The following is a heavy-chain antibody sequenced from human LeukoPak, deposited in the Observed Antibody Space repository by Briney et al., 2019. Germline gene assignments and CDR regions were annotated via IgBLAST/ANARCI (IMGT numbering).Heavy chain of an antibody. V-gene: IGHV4-59*01. CDR2: IYYSGST. CDR3: ARERTTVVTPNAFDI. D-gene: IGHD4-23*01. CDR1: GGSISSYY. J-gene: IGHJ3*02. Sequence: SETLSLTCTVSGGSISSYYWSWIRQPPGRGLEWVGYIYYSGSTNYNPSLKSRVTISVDSSNNQFSLKLSSVTAADTAVYYCARERTTVVTPNAFDIWGQGTMVTVSS.